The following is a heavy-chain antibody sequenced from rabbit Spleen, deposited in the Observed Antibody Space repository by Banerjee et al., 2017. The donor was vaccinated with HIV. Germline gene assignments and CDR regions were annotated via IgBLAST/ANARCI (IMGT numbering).Heavy chain of an antibody. CDR3: ARDLPGVIGWDLTL. CDR2: INSSSGST. J-gene: IGHJ4*01. D-gene: IGHD1-1*01. CDR1: GFSFTYGYV. V-gene: IGHV1S45*01. Sequence: QEQLVESGGGLVQPEGSLTLTCKASGFSFTYGYVMCWVRQAPGKGLEWIGCINSSSGSTVYATWAKGRFAIYRASWTAVTLQMPSLTVAATATYFWARDLPGVIGWDLTLWGPGTL.